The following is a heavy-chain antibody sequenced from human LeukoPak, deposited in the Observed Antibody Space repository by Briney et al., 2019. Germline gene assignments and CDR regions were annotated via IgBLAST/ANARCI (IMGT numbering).Heavy chain of an antibody. D-gene: IGHD3-3*01. Sequence: SVEVSCKASGGTFSSYAISWVRQAPGQGLEWMGRIIPIFGIANYAQKFQGRVTITADKSTSTAYMELSSLRSEDTAVYYCARAGDVLRFLEWLPPNWFDPWGQGTLVTVSS. CDR2: IIPIFGIA. J-gene: IGHJ5*02. V-gene: IGHV1-69*04. CDR3: ARAGDVLRFLEWLPPNWFDP. CDR1: GGTFSSYA.